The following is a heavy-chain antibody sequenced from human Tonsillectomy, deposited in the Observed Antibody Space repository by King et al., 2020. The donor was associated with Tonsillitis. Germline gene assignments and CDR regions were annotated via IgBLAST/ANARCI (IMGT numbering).Heavy chain of an antibody. CDR2: IFTSGST. Sequence: VQLVESGPVLVKPSETLSLTCTVSGGSISSYYWCWIRQPAGKGLEWIGRIFTSGSTNDNPSLKSRVTQPVDTSKNQFSRKLRSVTAADTAVYYRARDWDYGSGGASLDYWGQGTLVTVSS. J-gene: IGHJ4*02. D-gene: IGHD3-10*01. CDR3: ARDWDYGSGGASLDY. V-gene: IGHV4-4*07. CDR1: GGSISSYY.